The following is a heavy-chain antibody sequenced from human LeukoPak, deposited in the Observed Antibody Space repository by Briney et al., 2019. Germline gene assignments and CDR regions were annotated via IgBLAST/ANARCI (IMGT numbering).Heavy chain of an antibody. V-gene: IGHV3-30*18. CDR2: IGYDGSNK. D-gene: IGHD3-22*01. J-gene: IGHJ4*02. Sequence: GGSLRLSCAASGYIFSSYGIHWVRQAPGKGLEWVAVIGYDGSNKYYADSVKGRFTISRDNSKNTLYLQMNSLRTEDTAVYFCAKEIYYDSSAFFDYWGQGTLVTVSS. CDR1: GYIFSSYG. CDR3: AKEIYYDSSAFFDY.